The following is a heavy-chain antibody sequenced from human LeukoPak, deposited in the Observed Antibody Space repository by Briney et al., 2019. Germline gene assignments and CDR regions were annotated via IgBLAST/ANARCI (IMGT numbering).Heavy chain of an antibody. CDR2: ISDSSTTI. Sequence: GGSLRLSCAASGFTVSDYSMNWVRQAPGKGLEWVSYISDSSTTIYYADSVKGRFTISRDNAKNSLYLQMNSLRAEDTAVYYCARDRGGAYDFWSGYYTGYFDYWGQGTLVPVSS. V-gene: IGHV3-48*01. D-gene: IGHD3-3*01. J-gene: IGHJ4*02. CDR1: GFTVSDYS. CDR3: ARDRGGAYDFWSGYYTGYFDY.